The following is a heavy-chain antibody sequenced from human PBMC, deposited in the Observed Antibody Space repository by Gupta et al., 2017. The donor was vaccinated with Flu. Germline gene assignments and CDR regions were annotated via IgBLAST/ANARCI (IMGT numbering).Heavy chain of an antibody. CDR3: VRDESSFDTTWFWAF. D-gene: IGHD3-10*01. V-gene: IGHV1-46*04. CDR1: GYTFRNHW. CDR2: IYPPTGYA. Sequence: QVQLVQSGPEVKKPGASVKVSCKASGYTFRNHWVHWVRQAPGQGLEWMAVIYPPTGYATYARKLQGRVSVTSDTSTSTVFMELISLRSEDTAMYYCVRDESSFDTTWFWAFWGQGTRVTVSS. J-gene: IGHJ4*02.